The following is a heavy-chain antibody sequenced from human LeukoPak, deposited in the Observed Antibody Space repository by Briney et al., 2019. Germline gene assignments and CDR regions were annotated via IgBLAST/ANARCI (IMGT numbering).Heavy chain of an antibody. V-gene: IGHV4-39*07. D-gene: IGHD2-2*01. J-gene: IGHJ4*02. CDR2: IYYSGST. CDR1: GGSIATSSYY. CDR3: VYQPLLLTHFDC. Sequence: SETLSLTCTVSGGSIATSSYYWGWVRQPPGEGLEWIASIYYSGSTYYTPSLKSRVSISVDTSKNQFSLKLSSVTAADTAVYYCVYQPLLLTHFDCWGQGTLVTVSS.